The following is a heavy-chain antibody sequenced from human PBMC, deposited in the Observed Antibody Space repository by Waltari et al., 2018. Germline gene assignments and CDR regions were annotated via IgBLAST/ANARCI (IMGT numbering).Heavy chain of an antibody. D-gene: IGHD6-19*01. Sequence: QVQLLQWGAGPLKPSETLSLTRSVYGGSFSGYYWSWLRRLPWTGLEWLGELSHNASPDDNPSLKSRANSSIETAKNHFALKLDSVTAADTGVYYCARGWLQVAPPYYYYMDVWDRGTAVTVSS. CDR2: LSHNASP. CDR1: GGSFSGYY. V-gene: IGHV4-34*04. J-gene: IGHJ6*03. CDR3: ARGWLQVAPPYYYYMDV.